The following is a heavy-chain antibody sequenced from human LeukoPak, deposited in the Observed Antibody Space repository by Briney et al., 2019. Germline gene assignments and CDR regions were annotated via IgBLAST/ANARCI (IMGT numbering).Heavy chain of an antibody. V-gene: IGHV4-59*11. D-gene: IGHD1-26*01. CDR3: ARRLRLGDTHVDAFDV. J-gene: IGHJ3*01. Sequence: SETLSLTCTGDSIESHNWGWIRQPPGKGLEWIGHVFYSSSDELSRSLKSRVTISMDTSRNVVSLMLTSVTAADTAIYYCARRLRLGDTHVDAFDVWGHGTLVTVSS. CDR2: VFYSSSD. CDR1: DSIESHN.